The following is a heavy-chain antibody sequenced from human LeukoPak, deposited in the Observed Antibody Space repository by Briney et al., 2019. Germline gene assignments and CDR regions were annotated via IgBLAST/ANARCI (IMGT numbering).Heavy chain of an antibody. CDR1: GFSFSTYG. Sequence: PGGSLRLSCAASGFSFSTYGMHWVRQAPGKGLEWVALIWNAGTNTYYADSVKGRFTISRDNSKNTLYLQMNSLRAEDTAVYYCEWSGNDYYFDYWGQGTLVTVSS. J-gene: IGHJ4*02. V-gene: IGHV3-33*01. D-gene: IGHD1-1*01. CDR2: IWNAGTNT. CDR3: EWSGNDYYFDY.